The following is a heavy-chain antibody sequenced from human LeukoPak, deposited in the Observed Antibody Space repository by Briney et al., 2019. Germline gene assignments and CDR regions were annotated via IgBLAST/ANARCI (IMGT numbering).Heavy chain of an antibody. D-gene: IGHD3-16*01. V-gene: IGHV3-48*01. CDR1: GFTFNAYS. CDR3: VRDYVYAFDI. J-gene: IGHJ3*02. CDR2: IRSRDGIV. Sequence: GGSLRLSCVASGFTFNAYSMNWARQAPGKGLEWISYIRSRDGIVSYADSVKGRSTISTDTAKSSLFLQMNGLSADDTAVYYCVRDYVYAFDIWGQGTMVTVSS.